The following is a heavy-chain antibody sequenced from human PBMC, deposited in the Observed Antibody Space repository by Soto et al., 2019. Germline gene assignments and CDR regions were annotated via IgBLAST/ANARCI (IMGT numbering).Heavy chain of an antibody. J-gene: IGHJ6*02. CDR3: AKDIGYCSGVDCYPGPGEERVYYSVDV. D-gene: IGHD2-15*01. CDR1: GFTFSSYW. V-gene: IGHV3-7*03. CDR2: IKQDGSEK. Sequence: GGSLRLSCAASGFTFSSYWMSWVRQAPGKGLEWVANIKQDGSEKYYVDSVKGRFTISRDNAKNSLYLQMNSLRAEDTAVYYCAKDIGYCSGVDCYPGPGEERVYYSVDVWGQGITVTVSS.